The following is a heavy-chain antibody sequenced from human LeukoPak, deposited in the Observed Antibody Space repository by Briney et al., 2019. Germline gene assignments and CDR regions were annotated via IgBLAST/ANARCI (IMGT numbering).Heavy chain of an antibody. D-gene: IGHD1-7*01. CDR3: AGGTTGTTGFNY. V-gene: IGHV3-21*01. Sequence: GGSLRLSCTASGFSFSDYTMNWVRQAPGKGLEWLSSISSGSAYIHYAGSVKGRFTISRDNAKNSLNLQMSSLRAEDTAVYYCAGGTTGTTGFNYWGQGTLVTVSS. CDR1: GFSFSDYT. CDR2: ISSGSAYI. J-gene: IGHJ4*02.